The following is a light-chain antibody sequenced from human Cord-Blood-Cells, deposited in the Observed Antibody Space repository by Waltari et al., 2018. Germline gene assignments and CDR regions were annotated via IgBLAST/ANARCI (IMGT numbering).Light chain of an antibody. J-gene: IGLJ3*02. CDR3: SSYTSSSTPWV. CDR1: SSDVGGYNY. CDR2: DVS. Sequence: QSALTQPASVSGSPGQSITISCTGTSSDVGGYNYVSWYQHHPGKAPKLMIYDVSNRPSGVSNRFSGSKSGNTASLTISVLQAEDEADYYCSSYTSSSTPWVFGGGTKLTVL. V-gene: IGLV2-14*03.